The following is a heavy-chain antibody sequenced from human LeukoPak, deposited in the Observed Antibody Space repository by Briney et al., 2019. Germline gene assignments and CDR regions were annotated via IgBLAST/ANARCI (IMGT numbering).Heavy chain of an antibody. Sequence: GGSLRLSCATSGFTFGSYAMTWVRQAPGKGLEWVSGITGIDASTYYADSVKGRFTISRDNSKNTLYLQMNSLRGEDTATYYCAKDAVRGSGRINWFDFWGQGTLVTVSS. CDR1: GFTFGSYA. CDR3: AKDAVRGSGRINWFDF. CDR2: ITGIDAST. J-gene: IGHJ5*01. V-gene: IGHV3-23*01. D-gene: IGHD3-10*01.